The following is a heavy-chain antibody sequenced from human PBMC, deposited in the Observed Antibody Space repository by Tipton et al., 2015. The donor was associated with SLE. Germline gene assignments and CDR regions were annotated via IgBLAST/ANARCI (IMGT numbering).Heavy chain of an antibody. Sequence: TLSLTCAVSGDSISSGYYWGWIRQPPGKGLEWIGSIYHSGSTYYNASLKSRVTISLDTFNKYFSLRLSSVTAADTAVYYCARIRPGHGDPFDFWGQGTLVTVSS. V-gene: IGHV4-38-2*01. CDR2: IYHSGST. CDR1: GDSISSGYY. J-gene: IGHJ4*02. D-gene: IGHD4-17*01. CDR3: ARIRPGHGDPFDF.